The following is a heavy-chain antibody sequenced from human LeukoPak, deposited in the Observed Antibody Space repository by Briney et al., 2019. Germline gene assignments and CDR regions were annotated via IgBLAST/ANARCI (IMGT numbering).Heavy chain of an antibody. Sequence: SETLSLTCNVSGGSISSGGHYWNWIRQHPGKGLEWIGYIFHSGSTYYNPSLESRVKISVDKSKNHFSLKLSSVNAADTAVYYCASLRYFDWFFDYWGQGTLVTVSS. J-gene: IGHJ4*02. CDR1: GGSISSGGHY. D-gene: IGHD3-9*01. CDR2: IFHSGST. V-gene: IGHV4-31*03. CDR3: ASLRYFDWFFDY.